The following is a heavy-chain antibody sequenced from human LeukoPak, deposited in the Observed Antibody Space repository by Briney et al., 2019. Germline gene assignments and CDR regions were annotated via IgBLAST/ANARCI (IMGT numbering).Heavy chain of an antibody. J-gene: IGHJ4*02. D-gene: IGHD6-13*01. Sequence: GGSLRLSCAASGFTVSSNYMTWVRQAPGKGLEWVSSISGSSTYIYYADSVKGRVTISRENAKNSLYLQMNSLRAEDTAVYYCARAVTATGDFDYWGQGTLVTVSS. CDR3: ARAVTATGDFDY. CDR2: ISGSSTYI. CDR1: GFTVSSNY. V-gene: IGHV3-21*01.